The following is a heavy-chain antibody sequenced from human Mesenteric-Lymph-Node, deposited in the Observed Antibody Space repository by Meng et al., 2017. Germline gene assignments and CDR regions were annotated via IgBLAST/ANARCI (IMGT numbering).Heavy chain of an antibody. D-gene: IGHD3-10*01. J-gene: IGHJ6*02. Sequence: ASVKVSCKASGYIFISYDINWVRQATGQGLEWMGWMNPNSGNTGYAQKFQGRVTITRNTSISTAYVELSSLRSKDTAVYYCARVANGRLWFGESLYYYYGMDVWGQGTTVTVSS. V-gene: IGHV1-8*03. CDR3: ARVANGRLWFGESLYYYYGMDV. CDR1: GYIFISYD. CDR2: MNPNSGNT.